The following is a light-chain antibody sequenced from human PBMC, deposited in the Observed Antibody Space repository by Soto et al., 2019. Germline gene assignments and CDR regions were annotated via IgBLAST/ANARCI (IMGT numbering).Light chain of an antibody. V-gene: IGKV1-9*01. CDR2: EAS. CDR1: RDISTY. Sequence: DIQLTQSPSLLSASVGDRVTITCRASRDISTYLAWYQQKPGKAPKLMIYEASTLQSGVPSRFSGSGSGTEFTLTINSLQSEDFAVYYCQQYNNWPITFGQGTRLEIK. CDR3: QQYNNWPIT. J-gene: IGKJ5*01.